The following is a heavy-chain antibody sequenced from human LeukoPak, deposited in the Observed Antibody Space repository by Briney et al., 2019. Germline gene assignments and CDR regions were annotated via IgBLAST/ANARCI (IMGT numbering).Heavy chain of an antibody. CDR3: ARGTTAKAGDAFYV. V-gene: IGHV4-61*02. J-gene: IGHJ3*01. Sequence: NPSETLSLTCTVSGDSISSTTNYWTWIRQPAGKGLEWIGRIYTSGRTYYNSYNPSLKSRVTISVDTSKNHFSLKLTSVTAADTAVYYCARGTTAKAGDAFYVWGQGTMVTVSS. CDR2: IYTSGRT. CDR1: GDSISSTTNY. D-gene: IGHD2/OR15-2a*01.